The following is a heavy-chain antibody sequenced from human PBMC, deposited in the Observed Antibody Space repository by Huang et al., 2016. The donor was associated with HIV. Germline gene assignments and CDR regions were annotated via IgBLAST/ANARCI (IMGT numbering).Heavy chain of an antibody. J-gene: IGHJ4*02. Sequence: EVQLVESGGGLVQPGGSLRLSCAASGFSISSYWMHWVRQAPRKGLVWFSRINSDGSSTSYADSVKGRFTISRDNAKNTLYLQMNSLRAEDTAVYYCARDPRIQSWLNFFDYWGQGTLVSVSS. CDR2: INSDGSST. D-gene: IGHD3-22*01. CDR1: GFSISSYW. CDR3: ARDPRIQSWLNFFDY. V-gene: IGHV3-74*01.